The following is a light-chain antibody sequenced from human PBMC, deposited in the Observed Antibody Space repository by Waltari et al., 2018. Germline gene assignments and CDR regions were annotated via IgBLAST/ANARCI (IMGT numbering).Light chain of an antibody. Sequence: DSQMTQSPSSLSASAGDRVTITCRASQGISTYLNWYQQKPGKAPKRLIYGASSLESGVPSRFIGSGSGTDFTLPTSSLQPEDFATYYCLQYNSNPPTFGQGTKVEIK. CDR2: GAS. V-gene: IGKV1-17*01. CDR3: LQYNSNPPT. CDR1: QGISTY. J-gene: IGKJ1*01.